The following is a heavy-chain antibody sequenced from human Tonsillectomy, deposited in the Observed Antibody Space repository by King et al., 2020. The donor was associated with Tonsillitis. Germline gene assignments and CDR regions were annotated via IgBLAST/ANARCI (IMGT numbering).Heavy chain of an antibody. Sequence: QLVQSGAEVKKPGASVKVSCKASSYTFTNYRIGWVRQAPGQGLEWMGWISANNGNTNYAQRLQGRVTITTDTSTSTAYMELRSLRSDDTAVYYCARNYGSGPIIYYFDYWGQGTLVTVSS. CDR1: SYTFTNYR. J-gene: IGHJ4*02. CDR2: ISANNGNT. CDR3: ARNYGSGPIIYYFDY. D-gene: IGHD3-10*01. V-gene: IGHV1-18*01.